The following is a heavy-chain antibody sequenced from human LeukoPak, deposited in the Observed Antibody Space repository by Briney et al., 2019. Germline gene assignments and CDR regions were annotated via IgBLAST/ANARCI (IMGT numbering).Heavy chain of an antibody. CDR2: ISAYNGNT. CDR1: GYTFTSYG. D-gene: IGHD3-10*01. Sequence: ASVKVSCKASGYTFTSYGISWVRQAPGQGLEWMGWISAYNGNTNYAQKLQGRVTMTTDPSTSTAYMELRSLRSDDTAVYYCARAIYYGSGSYYRPDWFDPWGQGTLVTVSS. V-gene: IGHV1-18*04. J-gene: IGHJ5*02. CDR3: ARAIYYGSGSYYRPDWFDP.